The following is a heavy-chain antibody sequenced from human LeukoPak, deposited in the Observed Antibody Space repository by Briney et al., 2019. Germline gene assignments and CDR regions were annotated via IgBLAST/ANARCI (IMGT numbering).Heavy chain of an antibody. CDR3: VRENYFDY. V-gene: IGHV4-31*03. Sequence: SDTLSLTCTVSGGSISSGAYYWGWIRQHPGKGLEYIGYIYYSGSTYYNPSLKSRVTISVDRSKNQFSLKLSSVTAADTAVYYCVRENYFDYWGQGILVTVSS. CDR2: IYYSGST. CDR1: GGSISSGAYY. J-gene: IGHJ4*02.